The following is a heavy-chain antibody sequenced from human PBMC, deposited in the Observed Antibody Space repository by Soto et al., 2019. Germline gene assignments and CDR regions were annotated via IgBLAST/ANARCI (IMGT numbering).Heavy chain of an antibody. Sequence: QVQLVESGGGVVQPGRSLRLSCAASGFTFSSYAMHWVRQAPGKGLEGVAVISYDGSNKYYADSVKGRFTISRDNSKNTLYLQMNSLRAEDTAVYYCARDLGSGSYDNDYWGQGTLVTVSS. CDR3: ARDLGSGSYDNDY. CDR2: ISYDGSNK. CDR1: GFTFSSYA. V-gene: IGHV3-30-3*01. D-gene: IGHD1-26*01. J-gene: IGHJ4*02.